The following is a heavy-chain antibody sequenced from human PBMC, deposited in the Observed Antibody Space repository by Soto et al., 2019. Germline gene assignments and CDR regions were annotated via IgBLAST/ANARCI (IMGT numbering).Heavy chain of an antibody. CDR1: GFPFDRYG. CDR3: AKGRIAVAAGAFDS. Sequence: QVHLAESGGGVVQPGTSLRLSCATSGFPFDRYGMHWVRQAPGKGLEWVAAMWYDGSNTYYGESVKGRFLISRDNSKNTVYLEMNSLRVEDTGVSFCAKGRIAVAAGAFDSWGPGTRVTVSS. V-gene: IGHV3-33*03. D-gene: IGHD6-19*01. CDR2: MWYDGSNT. J-gene: IGHJ3*01.